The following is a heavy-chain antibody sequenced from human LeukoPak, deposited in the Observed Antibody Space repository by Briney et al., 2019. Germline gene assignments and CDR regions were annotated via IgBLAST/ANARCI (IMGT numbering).Heavy chain of an antibody. Sequence: SETLSLTCTVSGGSISRGAYYWSWIRQHPGKGLEWIGYIHYSGSTYYNPSLKSRVTISVDTSKNQFSLNLSSVTAADTAVYYCARGATQFDYWGQGTLVTVSS. J-gene: IGHJ4*02. D-gene: IGHD5-12*01. V-gene: IGHV4-31*03. CDR2: IHYSGST. CDR1: GGSISRGAYY. CDR3: ARGATQFDY.